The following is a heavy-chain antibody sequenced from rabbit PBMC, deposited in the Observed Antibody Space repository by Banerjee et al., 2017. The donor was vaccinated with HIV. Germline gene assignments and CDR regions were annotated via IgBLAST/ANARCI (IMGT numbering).Heavy chain of an antibody. CDR2: IGAGSSGST. V-gene: IGHV1S40*01. CDR3: ARETYDDYGNYDL. D-gene: IGHD2-1*01. Sequence: QSLEESGGGLVQPEGSLTLTCTASGFSFSSDYDMCWVRQAPGKGLEWIACIGAGSSGSTNYATWAKGPFTISKTSSTTVTLQMTSLTAADTATYFCARETYDDYGNYDLWGPGTLVTVS. CDR1: GFSFSSDYD. J-gene: IGHJ4*01.